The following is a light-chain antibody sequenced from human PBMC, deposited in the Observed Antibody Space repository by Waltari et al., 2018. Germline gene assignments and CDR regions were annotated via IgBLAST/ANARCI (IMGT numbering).Light chain of an antibody. CDR2: EVD. J-gene: IGLJ2*01. CDR3: CSYAGSSTFT. V-gene: IGLV2-23*02. CDR1: SSDVGSYDL. Sequence: QSALTQPASVSGSPGQSITLSCTGTSSDVGSYDLVSWYQQHPGKAPKLMIYEVDKRPSGVSNRFSGSKSGNTASLTISGLQAEDEADYYCCSYAGSSTFTFGGGTKLTVL.